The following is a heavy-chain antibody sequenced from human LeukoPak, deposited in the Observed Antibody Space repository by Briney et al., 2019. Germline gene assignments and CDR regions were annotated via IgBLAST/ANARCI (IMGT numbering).Heavy chain of an antibody. D-gene: IGHD4-17*01. Sequence: GGSLRLSCAASGFTVSSNYMSWVRQAPGKGLEWVSVIYSGGSTYYADSVKGRFTISRDNSQNTLYLQMNSLRAEDTAVYYCTKDPNGDYVGAFDPWGQGTLVTVSS. CDR2: IYSGGST. J-gene: IGHJ5*02. CDR1: GFTVSSNY. V-gene: IGHV3-53*01. CDR3: TKDPNGDYVGAFDP.